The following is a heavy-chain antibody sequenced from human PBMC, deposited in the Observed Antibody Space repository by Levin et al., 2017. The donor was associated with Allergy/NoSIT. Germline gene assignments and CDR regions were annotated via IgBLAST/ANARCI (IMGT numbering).Heavy chain of an antibody. V-gene: IGHV3-30*18. Sequence: RTGGSLRLSCAASGFTFNSYGMHWVRQAPGKGLEWVAFMLHDGSKIYYTDSVRGRFTVSRDNPKNTLSLQMNSLRPEDSAVYYCAKDWGPYDRTAQYYYYSLDVWGQGTTVTVSS. CDR3: AKDWGPYDRTAQYYYYSLDV. CDR1: GFTFNSYG. J-gene: IGHJ6*02. CDR2: MLHDGSKI. D-gene: IGHD3-22*01.